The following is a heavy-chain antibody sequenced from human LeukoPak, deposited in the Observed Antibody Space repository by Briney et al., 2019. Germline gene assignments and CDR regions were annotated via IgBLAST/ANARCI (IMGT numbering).Heavy chain of an antibody. V-gene: IGHV1-69*06. CDR3: ARPPLELYRGSYYLPEYFQH. Sequence: ASVKVSCKASGYSFTNYDISWVRQAPGQGLEWMGGIIPIFGTANYAQKFQGRVTITADKSTSTAYMELSSLRSEDTAVYYCARPPLELYRGSYYLPEYFQHWGQGTLVTVSS. CDR2: IIPIFGTA. J-gene: IGHJ1*01. D-gene: IGHD1-26*01. CDR1: GYSFTNYD.